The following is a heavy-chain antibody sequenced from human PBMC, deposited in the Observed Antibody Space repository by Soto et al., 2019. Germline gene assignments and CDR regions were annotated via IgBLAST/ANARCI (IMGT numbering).Heavy chain of an antibody. J-gene: IGHJ5*02. Sequence: LSCAGSGFNFYNYAMTWVRQAPGKGLEWISVISNAGTTTKYSDSARGRFTISRDNSRKTVNLEMNSLGAEDTAVYFCVKGVRSGSGISRFDPWGQGTLVTVSS. CDR3: VKGVRSGSGISRFDP. CDR1: GFNFYNYA. CDR2: ISNAGTTT. D-gene: IGHD1-26*01. V-gene: IGHV3-23*01.